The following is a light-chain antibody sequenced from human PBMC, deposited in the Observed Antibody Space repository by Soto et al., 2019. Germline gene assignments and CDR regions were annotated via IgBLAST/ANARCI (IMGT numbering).Light chain of an antibody. Sequence: QSVLTQPPSMSAAPGQTVTISCSGSAFNIGNNYVSWYQQVPGTAPKLLIYDNNKRPSGIPDRFTGSKSVTSGTLDITGLQTGDEADYYCETWDFSLNTVVFGGGTKLTVL. CDR1: AFNIGNNY. V-gene: IGLV1-51*01. CDR3: ETWDFSLNTVV. J-gene: IGLJ3*02. CDR2: DNN.